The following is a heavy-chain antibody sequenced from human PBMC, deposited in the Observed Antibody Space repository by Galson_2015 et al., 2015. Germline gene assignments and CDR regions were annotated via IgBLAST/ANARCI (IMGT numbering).Heavy chain of an antibody. Sequence: PALVKPTQTLMLTCTFSGFSLSTSGVGVGWIRQPPGKALEWLALIYWNDDKRYSPSLKSRLTITKDTSKNQVVLTMTNMDPVDTATYYCAHYGDYIYGANYFDYWGQGTLVTVSS. J-gene: IGHJ4*02. CDR3: AHYGDYIYGANYFDY. D-gene: IGHD4-17*01. V-gene: IGHV2-5*01. CDR1: GFSLSTSGVG. CDR2: IYWNDDK.